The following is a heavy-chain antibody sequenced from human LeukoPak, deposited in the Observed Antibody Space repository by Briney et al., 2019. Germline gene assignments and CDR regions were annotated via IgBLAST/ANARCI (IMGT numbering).Heavy chain of an antibody. CDR3: AKDKDGYRINAAFDY. CDR2: ISWDGGST. CDR1: GFTFSSYE. J-gene: IGHJ4*02. D-gene: IGHD5-24*01. V-gene: IGHV3-43D*03. Sequence: PGGSLRLSCAASGFTFSSYEMNWVRQAPGKGLEWVSLISWDGGSTYYADSVKGRFTISRDDSKNSLYLQMNSLRAEDTALYYCAKDKDGYRINAAFDYWGQGTLVTVSS.